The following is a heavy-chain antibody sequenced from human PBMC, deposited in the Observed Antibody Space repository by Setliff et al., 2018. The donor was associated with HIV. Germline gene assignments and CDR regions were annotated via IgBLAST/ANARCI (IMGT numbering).Heavy chain of an antibody. CDR1: GYTFTSYA. V-gene: IGHV1-3*01. J-gene: IGHJ4*02. D-gene: IGHD3-10*01. CDR2: INAGNGNT. Sequence: ASVKVSCQASGYTFTSYAMHWVRQAPGQRFELMGWINAGNGNTKYSQKFQGRVPITRDTSASTAYMELSSLRSEDTAVYYCARARLWFGEVRGHYYFDYWGQGTLVTVSS. CDR3: ARARLWFGEVRGHYYFDY.